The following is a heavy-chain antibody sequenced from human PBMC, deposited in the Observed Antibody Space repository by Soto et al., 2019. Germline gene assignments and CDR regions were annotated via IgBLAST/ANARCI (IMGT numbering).Heavy chain of an antibody. D-gene: IGHD3-22*01. CDR2: INPNSGGT. CDR3: ARLARGYDSSAGAAFDI. V-gene: IGHV1-2*02. CDR1: GYTFTGYY. J-gene: IGHJ3*02. Sequence: ASVKVSCKASGYTFTGYYMHWVRQAPGQGLEWMGWINPNSGGTNYAQKFQGRVTMTRDTSISTAYMELSRLRSDDTAVYYCARLARGYDSSAGAAFDIWGQGTMVTVSS.